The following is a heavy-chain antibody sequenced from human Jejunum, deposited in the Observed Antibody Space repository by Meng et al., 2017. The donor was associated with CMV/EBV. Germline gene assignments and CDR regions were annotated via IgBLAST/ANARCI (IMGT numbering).Heavy chain of an antibody. CDR1: GGCFSGDY. V-gene: IGHV4-34*01. J-gene: IGHJ4*02. Sequence: GGCFSGDYWSWIRQSPGQGREWIVQINHIGSASYNPSLRRLVTISEDTSKNPFSLRLTSVTAADTAIYYCARKYCGSSNCYPFDYWGQGELVTVSS. CDR3: ARKYCGSSNCYPFDY. CDR2: INHIGSA. D-gene: IGHD2-2*01.